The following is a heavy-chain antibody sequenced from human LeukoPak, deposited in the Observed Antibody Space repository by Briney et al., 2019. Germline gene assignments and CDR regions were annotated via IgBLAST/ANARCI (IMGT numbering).Heavy chain of an antibody. CDR1: GFTFSSYS. V-gene: IGHV3-7*01. CDR3: ARDGNGY. CDR2: IKQDGSEK. J-gene: IGHJ4*02. D-gene: IGHD2-8*01. Sequence: GGPLRLSCAAYGFTFSSYSMNWVRQAPGKGLEWVANIKQDGSEKYYVDSVKGRFTISRDNAKNSLYLQMNSLRAEDTAVYYCARDGNGYWGQGTLVTVSS.